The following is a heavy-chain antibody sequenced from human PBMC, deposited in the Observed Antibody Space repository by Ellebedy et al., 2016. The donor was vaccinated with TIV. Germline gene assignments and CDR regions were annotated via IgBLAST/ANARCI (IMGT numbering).Heavy chain of an antibody. J-gene: IGHJ2*01. D-gene: IGHD1-1*01. CDR2: TYYRSKWYN. CDR3: ARVPERTEWYFDL. Sequence: SCAISGDSVSSNSAAWNWIRQSPSRGLEWLGRTYYRSKWYNDYAVSVKSRITIKPDTSKNQFSLQLNSVTPEDTAVYYCARVPERTEWYFDLWGRGTLVTVSS. CDR1: GDSVSSNSAA. V-gene: IGHV6-1*01.